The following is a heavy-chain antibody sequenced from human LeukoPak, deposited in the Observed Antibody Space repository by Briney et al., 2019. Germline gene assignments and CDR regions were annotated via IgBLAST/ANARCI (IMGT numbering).Heavy chain of an antibody. CDR3: AKSFHNDYGPFDY. CDR1: GFTFSNYA. V-gene: IGHV3-23*01. D-gene: IGHD4-17*01. CDR2: ISGSGGST. Sequence: TGGPPRLSCAASGFTFSNYAMSWVRQAPGKGLEWVSAISGSGGSTYYADSVKGRFTISRDNSKNTLYLQMNSLRAEDTAVYYCAKSFHNDYGPFDYWGQGTLVTVSS. J-gene: IGHJ4*02.